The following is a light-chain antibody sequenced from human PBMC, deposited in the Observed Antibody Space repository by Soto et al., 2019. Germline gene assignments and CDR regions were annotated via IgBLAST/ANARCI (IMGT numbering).Light chain of an antibody. V-gene: IGLV2-14*01. CDR1: SSDVGSYNY. CDR2: EVT. CDR3: SSYTTNHTRV. Sequence: QSALTQPASVSGSPGQSITISCTGTSSDVGSYNYVSWYQLHPGKAPKLIIYEVTNRPSGVSNRFSGSKSGDTASLTISGLQAEDEADYYCSSYTTNHTRVFGGGTQLTVL. J-gene: IGLJ3*02.